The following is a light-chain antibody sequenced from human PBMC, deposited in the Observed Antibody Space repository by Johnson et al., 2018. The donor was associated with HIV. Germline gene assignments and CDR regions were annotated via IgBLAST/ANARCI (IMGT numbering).Light chain of an antibody. CDR2: KND. CDR1: YSNFGNNY. J-gene: IGLJ1*01. Sequence: QSVLTQPPSVSAAPGQKVTISCSRNYSNFGNNYVSWYQQLPGTAPKLLIYKNDKRPSGIPDRFSGSKSGTSATLAITGLQTGDEADYFCGLWYTSPSAGGVFGTGTKVTVL. CDR3: GLWYTSPSAGGV. V-gene: IGLV1-51*02.